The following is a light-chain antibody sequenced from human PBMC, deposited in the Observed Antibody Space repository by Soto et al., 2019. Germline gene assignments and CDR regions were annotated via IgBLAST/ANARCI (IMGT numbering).Light chain of an antibody. CDR3: QQYNEWPWT. Sequence: EVELTQSPGTLSLSPGERATLSCRASQSVSSNLAWYQQKPGQAPRLLIYGASTRATGIPARFSGSGSGTEFTLTINSLQSENFAVYYCQQYNEWPWTFGQGTKVDIK. J-gene: IGKJ1*01. CDR2: GAS. CDR1: QSVSSN. V-gene: IGKV3-15*01.